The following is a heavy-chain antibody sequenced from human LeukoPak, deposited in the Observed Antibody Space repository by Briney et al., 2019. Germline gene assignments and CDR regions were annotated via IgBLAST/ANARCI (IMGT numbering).Heavy chain of an antibody. CDR2: INHSGST. CDR3: ARDRAGFLGIDY. Sequence: SSETLSLTCAVYGGSFSGYYWSWIRQPPGKGLEWIGEINHSGSTNYNPSLKSRVTMSVDTSKNQFSLKLSSVTAADTAVYYCARDRAGFLGIDYWGQGTLVTVSS. D-gene: IGHD3-3*01. J-gene: IGHJ4*02. CDR1: GGSFSGYY. V-gene: IGHV4-34*01.